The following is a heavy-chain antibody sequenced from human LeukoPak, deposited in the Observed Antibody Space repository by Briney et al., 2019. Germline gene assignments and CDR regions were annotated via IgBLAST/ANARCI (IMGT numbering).Heavy chain of an antibody. CDR1: GFTFSSYA. CDR2: IYHSGST. V-gene: IGHV4-4*02. Sequence: GSLRLSCAASGFTFSSYAMHWVRQTPGKGLEWIGEIYHSGSTSYNPSLKNRVTISVDKSNNRFSLRLTSVTAADTAMYYCAANGWYCLDHWGQGALVTVSS. CDR3: AANGWYCLDH. D-gene: IGHD6-19*01. J-gene: IGHJ1*01.